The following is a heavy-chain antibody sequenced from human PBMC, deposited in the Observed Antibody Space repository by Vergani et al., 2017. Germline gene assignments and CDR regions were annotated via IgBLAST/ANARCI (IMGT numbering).Heavy chain of an antibody. CDR2: ISYDGSNK. J-gene: IGHJ1*01. Sequence: QVQLVESGGGVVQPGRSLRLSCAASGFTFSSYAMHWVRQAPGKGLEWVAVISYDGSNKYYADSVKGRFTISRDNSKNTLYLQMNSLRAEDTAVYYCARAPSSLLYRGEYFQHWGQGTLVTVSS. V-gene: IGHV3-30-3*01. CDR1: GFTFSSYA. D-gene: IGHD2-2*02. CDR3: ARAPSSLLYRGEYFQH.